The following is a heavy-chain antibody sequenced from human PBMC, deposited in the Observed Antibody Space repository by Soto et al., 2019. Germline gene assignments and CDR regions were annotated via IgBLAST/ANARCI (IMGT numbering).Heavy chain of an antibody. CDR3: ARHTTVEYAAGLDY. J-gene: IGHJ4*02. CDR2: IYYSGST. V-gene: IGHV4-59*08. D-gene: IGHD6-13*01. CDR1: GGSISSYY. Sequence: QVQLQESGPGLVKPSETLSLTCTVSGGSISSYYWSWIRQPPGKGLEWIGYIYYSGSTNYNPSLKSRVTISVDTSKNQFSLKLSSVTAADTAVYYCARHTTVEYAAGLDYWGQGTLVTVSS.